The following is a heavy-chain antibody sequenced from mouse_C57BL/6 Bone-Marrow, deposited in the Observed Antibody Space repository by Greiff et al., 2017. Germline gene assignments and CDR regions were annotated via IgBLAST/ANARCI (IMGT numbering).Heavy chain of an antibody. Sequence: QVQLQQSGPELVKPGASVKLSCKASGYTFTSYDINWVKQRPGQGLEWIGWIYPRDGSTQYNEKFRGKATLSVDTSSSIAYMELHSLTSEDSAVYFCARLEFDGSSGDWYFDVWGTGTTVTASS. CDR3: ARLEFDGSSGDWYFDV. J-gene: IGHJ1*03. CDR1: GYTFTSYD. V-gene: IGHV1-85*01. CDR2: IYPRDGST. D-gene: IGHD1-1*01.